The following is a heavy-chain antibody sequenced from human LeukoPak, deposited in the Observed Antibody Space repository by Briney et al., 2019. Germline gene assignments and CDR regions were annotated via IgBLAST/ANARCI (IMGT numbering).Heavy chain of an antibody. CDR3: ARDRDPWQLAQYFQH. CDR2: INTNTGNP. V-gene: IGHV7-4-1*02. Sequence: WASVKVSCKASGYTFTSYAMNWVRQAPGQGLEWMGWINTNTGNPTYAQGFTGRFVFSLDTSVSTAYLQISSLKAEDTAVYYCARDRDPWQLAQYFQHWGQGTLVTVSS. CDR1: GYTFTSYA. D-gene: IGHD6-13*01. J-gene: IGHJ1*01.